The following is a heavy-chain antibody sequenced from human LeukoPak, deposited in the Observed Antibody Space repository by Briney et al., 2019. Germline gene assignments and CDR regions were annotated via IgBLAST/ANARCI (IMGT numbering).Heavy chain of an antibody. J-gene: IGHJ5*02. CDR2: INHSGST. Sequence: PSETLSLTCAVYGGSFSGYYWSWIRQPPGKGLEWIGEINHSGSTNYNPSLKSRVTISVDTSKNQFSLKLSSVTAADTAVYYCARGVLWFGELLRWGRYNWFDPWGQGTLVTVSS. D-gene: IGHD3-10*01. CDR3: ARGVLWFGELLRWGRYNWFDP. V-gene: IGHV4-34*01. CDR1: GGSFSGYY.